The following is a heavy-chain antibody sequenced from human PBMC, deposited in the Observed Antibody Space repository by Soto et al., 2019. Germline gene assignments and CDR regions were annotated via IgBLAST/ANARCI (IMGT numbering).Heavy chain of an antibody. CDR1: GGSISSGDYY. V-gene: IGHV4-30-4*01. D-gene: IGHD3-10*01. J-gene: IGHJ4*02. Sequence: SETLSLTCTVSGGSISSGDYYWSWIRQPPGKGLEWIGYIYYSGSTYYNPSLKSRVTISVDTSKNQFTLKLSSVTAADTAVYYCARGGISLWFGEANYFDYWGQGTLVTVSS. CDR3: ARGGISLWFGEANYFDY. CDR2: IYYSGST.